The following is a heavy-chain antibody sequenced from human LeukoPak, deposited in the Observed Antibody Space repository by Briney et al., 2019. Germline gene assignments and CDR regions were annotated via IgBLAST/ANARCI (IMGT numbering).Heavy chain of an antibody. D-gene: IGHD4-23*01. CDR1: GFTFSSYE. Sequence: GGSLRLSCAASGFTFSSYEMNWVRQAPGKGLEWVSYISSSGSTIYYADSVKGRFTISRDNAKNSLYLQMNSLRAEDAAVYYCARGAHKRDDYGGFFDYWGQGTLVTVSS. V-gene: IGHV3-48*03. CDR2: ISSSGSTI. CDR3: ARGAHKRDDYGGFFDY. J-gene: IGHJ4*02.